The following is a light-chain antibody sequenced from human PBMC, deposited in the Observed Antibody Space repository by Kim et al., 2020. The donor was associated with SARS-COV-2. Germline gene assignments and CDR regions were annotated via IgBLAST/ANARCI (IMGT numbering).Light chain of an antibody. Sequence: SVALGQTARITCGGNNIGSKSVHWYQQKPGQAPVLVIYRDSNRPSGIPERISGSNSGNTATLTISRAQGGDEADYFCQVRDSTTVVFGGGTQLTVL. CDR2: RDS. V-gene: IGLV3-9*01. CDR1: NIGSKS. J-gene: IGLJ3*02. CDR3: QVRDSTTVV.